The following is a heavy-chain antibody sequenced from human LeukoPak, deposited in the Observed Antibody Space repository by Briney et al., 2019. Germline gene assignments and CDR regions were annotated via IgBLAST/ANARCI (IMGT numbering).Heavy chain of an antibody. D-gene: IGHD4-17*01. V-gene: IGHV4-59*08. J-gene: IGHJ4*02. CDR1: GGSISSYY. Sequence: SETMSLTCTVSGGSISSYYWSWIRQPPGKRLEWIGYIYYSGSTNYNPSLKSRVTISVDTSKNQFSLKLSSVTAADTAVYYCARQGHDYGVNYWGQGTLVTVSS. CDR3: ARQGHDYGVNY. CDR2: IYYSGST.